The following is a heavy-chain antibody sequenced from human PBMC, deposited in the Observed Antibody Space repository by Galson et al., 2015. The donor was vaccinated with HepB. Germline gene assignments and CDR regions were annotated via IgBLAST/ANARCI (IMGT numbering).Heavy chain of an antibody. J-gene: IGHJ4*02. CDR3: ARSSPYEEDTYGFDY. CDR1: GGSLNEYY. D-gene: IGHD5-18*01. Sequence: ETLSLTCGVFGGSLNEYYWSWIRQAPGKGLEWIGDIYHTGITNYNPSLKSRVTMSVDKSNNQFALKLLSVTAADTAVYYCARSSPYEEDTYGFDYWGQGTLVTVSS. V-gene: IGHV4-34*01. CDR2: IYHTGIT.